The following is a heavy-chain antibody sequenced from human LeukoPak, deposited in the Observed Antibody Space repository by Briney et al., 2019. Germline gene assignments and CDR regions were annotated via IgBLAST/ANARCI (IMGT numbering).Heavy chain of an antibody. CDR3: TRRSSRGRCGGDCYSDY. CDR2: IRSKANSYAT. Sequence: GGCLRLSCAASGFTFSGSAMHWVRQASGKGLEWVGRIRSKANSYATAYAASVKGRFTISRDDSKNTAYLQMNSLKTEDTAVYYCTRRSSRGRCGGDCYSDYWGQGTLVTVSS. CDR1: GFTFSGSA. V-gene: IGHV3-73*01. D-gene: IGHD2-21*02. J-gene: IGHJ4*02.